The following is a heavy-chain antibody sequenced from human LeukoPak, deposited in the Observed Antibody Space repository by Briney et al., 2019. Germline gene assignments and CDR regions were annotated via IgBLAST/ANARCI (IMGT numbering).Heavy chain of an antibody. D-gene: IGHD6-19*01. CDR1: GGSISNHY. CDR2: IFYTGTGS. V-gene: IGHV4-59*11. J-gene: IGHJ4*02. Sequence: PXETLSLTCTVSGGSISNHYWSWIRRPPGKGLEWIGYIFYTGTGSTYNPSLKSRVTMSVDTSKNQVSLRLSSVTTADTAVYYCARGGWSLDYWGQGALVTVSS. CDR3: ARGGWSLDY.